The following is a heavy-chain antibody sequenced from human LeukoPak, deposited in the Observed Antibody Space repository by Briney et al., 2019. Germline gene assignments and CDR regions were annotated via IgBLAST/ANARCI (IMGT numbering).Heavy chain of an antibody. J-gene: IGHJ6*02. CDR3: ASFPHEDYYYYSMDV. V-gene: IGHV1-8*01. Sequence: ASVKVSCKASGYTFTSYDINWVRQATGQGLEWMGWMNPNSGNTGYAQKFQGRVTMTRNTSISTAYMELSSLRSEDTAVYYCASFPHEDYYYYSMDVWGQGTTVTVSS. CDR2: MNPNSGNT. CDR1: GYTFTSYD.